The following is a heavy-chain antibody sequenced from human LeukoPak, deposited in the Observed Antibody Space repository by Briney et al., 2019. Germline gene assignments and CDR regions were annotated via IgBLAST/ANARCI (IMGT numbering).Heavy chain of an antibody. CDR2: ISSSSSTI. V-gene: IGHV3-48*02. J-gene: IGHJ5*02. CDR3: ARGGIAVAPNWFDP. D-gene: IGHD6-19*01. CDR1: GFTFSSYS. Sequence: GGSLRLSCAASGFTFSSYSMNWVRQAPGKGLEWLSYISSSSSTIYYADSVKGRFTISRDNAKNSLYLQMNSPRDEDTAVYYCARGGIAVAPNWFDPWGQGTLVTVSS.